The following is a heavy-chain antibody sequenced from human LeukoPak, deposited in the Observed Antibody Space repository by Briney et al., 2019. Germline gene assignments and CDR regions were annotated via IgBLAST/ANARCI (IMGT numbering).Heavy chain of an antibody. D-gene: IGHD6-13*01. CDR3: ANNRGLIAAAGTW. J-gene: IGHJ4*02. CDR2: ISGSGGST. V-gene: IGHV3-23*01. Sequence: PGGSLRLSCAASGFTFSSYAMSWVRQAPGKGLEWVSAISGSGGSTYYADSVKGRFTISRDNPKNTLYLQMNSLRAEDTAVYYCANNRGLIAAAGTWWGQGTLVTVSS. CDR1: GFTFSSYA.